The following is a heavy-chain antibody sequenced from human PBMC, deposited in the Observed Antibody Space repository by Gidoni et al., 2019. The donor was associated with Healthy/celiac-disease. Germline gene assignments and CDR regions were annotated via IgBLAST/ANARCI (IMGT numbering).Heavy chain of an antibody. CDR3: ARMYTTGPGWFDP. J-gene: IGHJ5*02. CDR2: IIPILGIA. D-gene: IGHD4-17*01. V-gene: IGHV1-69*02. CDR1: GGTFSSYT. Sequence: QVQLVHSGAEVKKPGSSVKVSCKASGGTFSSYTISWVRQAPGQGLEWMGRIIPILGIANYEQKFQGRVTITADKSTSTAYMELSSLRSEDTAVYYCARMYTTGPGWFDPWGQGTLVTVSS.